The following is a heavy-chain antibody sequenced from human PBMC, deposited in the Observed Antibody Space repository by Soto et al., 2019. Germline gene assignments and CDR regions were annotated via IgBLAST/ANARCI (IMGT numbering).Heavy chain of an antibody. CDR1: GFTFISSF. D-gene: IGHD6-19*01. V-gene: IGHV3-7*03. CDR3: ARYYRGSGRYFFDY. CDR2: INQDGGVT. Sequence: LRLSCVASGFTFISSFMGWIRQAPGRGLEWVANINQDGGVTYYVDSVEGRFTISRDNTRDSLYLQMNSLRGEDTAIYYCARYYRGSGRYFFDYWGQGTPVTVSS. J-gene: IGHJ4*02.